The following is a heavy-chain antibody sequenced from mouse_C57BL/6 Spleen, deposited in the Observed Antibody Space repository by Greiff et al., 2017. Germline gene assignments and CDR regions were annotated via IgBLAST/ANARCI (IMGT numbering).Heavy chain of an antibody. Sequence: VQRVESGPELVKPGASVKISCKASGYAFSSSWMNWVKQRPGKGLEWIGRIYPGDGDTNYNGKCKGKATLTADKSSSTAYMQLSSLTSEDSAVYFWARGDYDSYYFDDWGQGTTLTVSS. CDR1: GYAFSSSW. J-gene: IGHJ2*01. V-gene: IGHV1-82*01. D-gene: IGHD2-4*01. CDR3: ARGDYDSYYFDD. CDR2: IYPGDGDT.